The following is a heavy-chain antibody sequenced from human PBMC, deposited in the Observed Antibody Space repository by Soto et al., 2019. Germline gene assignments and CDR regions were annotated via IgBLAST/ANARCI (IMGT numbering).Heavy chain of an antibody. Sequence: GGSLRLSCAASGFTFSSYAMHWVRQAPGKGLEWVAVISYDGSNKYYADSVKGRFTISRDNSKNTLYLQMNSLRAEDTAVYYCARRWGPQGELLPYYFDYWGQGTLVTVSS. CDR2: ISYDGSNK. J-gene: IGHJ4*02. CDR3: ARRWGPQGELLPYYFDY. CDR1: GFTFSSYA. D-gene: IGHD1-26*01. V-gene: IGHV3-30-3*01.